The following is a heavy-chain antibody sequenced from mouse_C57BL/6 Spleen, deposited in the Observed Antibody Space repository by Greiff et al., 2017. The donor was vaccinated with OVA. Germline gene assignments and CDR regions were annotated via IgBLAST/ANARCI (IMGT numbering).Heavy chain of an antibody. CDR2: IHPNNGGT. J-gene: IGHJ3*01. D-gene: IGHD1-2*01. V-gene: IGHV1-26*01. CDR1: GYTFTDYY. Sequence: EVQLQQSGPELVKPGASVKISCKASGYTFTDYYINWVKQSHGKSLEWIGDIHPNNGGTSYNQKFKGKATLTVDKSSSTAYVELRSLTSEDSAVYYCARGYPYAYWGQGTLVTVSA. CDR3: ARGYPYAY.